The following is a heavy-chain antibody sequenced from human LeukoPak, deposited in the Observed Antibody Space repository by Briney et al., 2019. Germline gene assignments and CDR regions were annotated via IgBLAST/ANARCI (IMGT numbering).Heavy chain of an antibody. J-gene: IGHJ4*02. CDR3: AKDPRFYYDSSGYRF. CDR1: GFTFSSYA. CDR2: ISGSGGST. V-gene: IGHV3-23*01. Sequence: GGSLRLSCAASGFTFSSYAMSWVRQAPGKGLEWVSAISGSGGSTYYADSVKGRFTISRDNSMNTLYLQMNSLRAEDTAVYYCAKDPRFYYDSSGYRFWGQGTLVTVSS. D-gene: IGHD3-22*01.